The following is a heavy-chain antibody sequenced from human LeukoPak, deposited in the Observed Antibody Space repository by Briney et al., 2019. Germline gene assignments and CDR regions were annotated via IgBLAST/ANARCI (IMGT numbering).Heavy chain of an antibody. Sequence: ASVKVSCKASGYTFTSYDINWVRKATGPGLEWMGWMNPNSGNTGYAQKFQGRVTMTRNTSISTAYMELSSLRSEDTAVYYCARPYDSSGYYYSYWGQGTLVTVSS. CDR2: MNPNSGNT. V-gene: IGHV1-8*01. CDR3: ARPYDSSGYYYSY. CDR1: GYTFTSYD. J-gene: IGHJ4*02. D-gene: IGHD3-22*01.